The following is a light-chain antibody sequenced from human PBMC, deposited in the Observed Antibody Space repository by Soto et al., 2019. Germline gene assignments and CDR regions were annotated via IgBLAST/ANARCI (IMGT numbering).Light chain of an antibody. V-gene: IGKV3-20*01. CDR3: QQYDDSPGT. CDR1: QSISSSY. CDR2: GAS. J-gene: IGKJ1*01. Sequence: IVLTQSPGTLSLSPGERATLSXRASQSISSSYLAWYQQKPGQAPRLLIYGASNRATAIPDRFSGSGSGTDFTLTISRLEPEDFAVYYCQQYDDSPGTFGQGTKVDIK.